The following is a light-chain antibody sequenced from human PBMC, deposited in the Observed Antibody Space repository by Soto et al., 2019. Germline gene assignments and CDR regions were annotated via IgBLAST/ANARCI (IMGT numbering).Light chain of an antibody. CDR2: GAS. J-gene: IGKJ4*01. Sequence: DIHMTQSPSTLSLSLGDRVTITCRASQGISTFLAWYQQKPGKAPKLLIYGASTLQSGVPSRFSGSGSGTDFTLTISSLQPEDFASYYCLQHNSYPLSFGGGTKVDIK. V-gene: IGKV1-9*01. CDR3: LQHNSYPLS. CDR1: QGISTF.